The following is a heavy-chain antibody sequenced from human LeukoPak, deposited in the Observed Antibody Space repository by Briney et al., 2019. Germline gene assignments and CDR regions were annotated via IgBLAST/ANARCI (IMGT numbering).Heavy chain of an antibody. Sequence: GGSLRLSCAASGFTFSSYGMGWVRQAPGKGLEWVSGISGSGGSTYYADSVKGRFTISRDNSKNTLHLQMNSLRAEDTAIYYCAKDAIAVRGVITDAFDIWGQGTMVTVSS. V-gene: IGHV3-23*01. D-gene: IGHD3-10*01. CDR1: GFTFSSYG. CDR3: AKDAIAVRGVITDAFDI. CDR2: ISGSGGST. J-gene: IGHJ3*02.